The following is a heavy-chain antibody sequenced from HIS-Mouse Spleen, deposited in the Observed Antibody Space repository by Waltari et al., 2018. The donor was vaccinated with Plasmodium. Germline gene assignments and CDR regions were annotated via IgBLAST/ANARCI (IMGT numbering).Heavy chain of an antibody. CDR2: IKSDGSST. J-gene: IGHJ4*02. Sequence: EVQLVDSGGGLVQPGGSLSLSCAASGFPFVSYCMPWVRQAPGKGLVWVSRIKSDGSSTSYADSVKGRFTISRDNAKNTLYLQMNSLRAEDTAVYYCARVGDFWSGYCNDYWGQGTLVTVSS. D-gene: IGHD3-3*01. V-gene: IGHV3-74*01. CDR1: GFPFVSYC. CDR3: ARVGDFWSGYCNDY.